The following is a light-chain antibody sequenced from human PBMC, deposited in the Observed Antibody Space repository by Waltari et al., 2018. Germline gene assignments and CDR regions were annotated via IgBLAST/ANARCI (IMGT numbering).Light chain of an antibody. CDR1: GGSIATNY. CDR3: QSYDRTDWV. J-gene: IGLJ3*02. Sequence: KFMLTQPHSVSESPGKTVTISCTGSGGSIATNYVQWYQQRPGSAPILFIFEDYQRPSGVPGRFAGSIDTSSNSASLTISGLKTEDEADYFCQSYDRTDWVFGGGTKLTVL. CDR2: EDY. V-gene: IGLV6-57*02.